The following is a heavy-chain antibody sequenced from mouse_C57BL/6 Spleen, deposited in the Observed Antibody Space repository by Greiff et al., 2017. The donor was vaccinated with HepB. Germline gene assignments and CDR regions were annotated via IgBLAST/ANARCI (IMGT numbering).Heavy chain of an antibody. CDR2: INPNNGGT. V-gene: IGHV1-22*01. CDR3: ARGIITTVVDWYFDV. D-gene: IGHD1-1*01. J-gene: IGHJ1*03. CDR1: GYTFTDYN. Sequence: VHVKQSGPELVKPGASVKMSCKASGYTFTDYNMHWVKQSHGKSLEWIGYINPNNGGTSYNQKFKGKATLTVNKSSSTAYMELRSLTSEDSAVYYCARGIITTVVDWYFDVWGTGTTVTVSS.